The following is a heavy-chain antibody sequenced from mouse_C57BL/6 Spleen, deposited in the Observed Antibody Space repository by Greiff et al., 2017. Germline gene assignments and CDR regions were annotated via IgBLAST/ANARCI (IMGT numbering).Heavy chain of an antibody. D-gene: IGHD2-3*01. CDR1: GFTFSDYG. CDR3: ARQDDGYAYCDFDV. Sequence: EVQGVESGGGLVQPGGSLKLSCAASGFTFSDYGMAWVRQAPRKGPEWVAFISNLAYSIYYADTVTGRFTISRENAKNTLYLEMSSLRSEDTAMYYCARQDDGYAYCDFDVWGTGTTVTVSS. V-gene: IGHV5-15*01. CDR2: ISNLAYSI. J-gene: IGHJ1*03.